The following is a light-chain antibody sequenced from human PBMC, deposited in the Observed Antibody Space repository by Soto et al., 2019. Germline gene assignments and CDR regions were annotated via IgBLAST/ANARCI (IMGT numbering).Light chain of an antibody. V-gene: IGLV2-14*03. J-gene: IGLJ2*01. CDR1: SNDVGRYNY. CDR3: SSYTRNSTVA. Sequence: QPASVSGSPGESITISCSGTSNDVGRYNYVSWYQQHPGKVPKLLIYEVSQRPSGISNRLSGSKSGNTASLTISGLQAEDEADYFCSSYTRNSTVAFGGGTKLTVL. CDR2: EVS.